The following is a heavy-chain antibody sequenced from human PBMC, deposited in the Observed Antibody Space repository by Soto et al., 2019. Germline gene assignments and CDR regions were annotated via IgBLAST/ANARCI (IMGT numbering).Heavy chain of an antibody. Sequence: EVQLVESGGGLVQPGGSLRLSCAASGFTFSSYDMHWVRQATGKGLEWVSAIGTAGDTYYPGSVKGRFTISRENAKNSLYLQMNSLRAGDTAVYYCARGARWLRTGMYYFVYWGQGTLVTVSS. V-gene: IGHV3-13*04. CDR3: ARGARWLRTGMYYFVY. CDR1: GFTFSSYD. CDR2: IGTAGDT. D-gene: IGHD5-12*01. J-gene: IGHJ4*02.